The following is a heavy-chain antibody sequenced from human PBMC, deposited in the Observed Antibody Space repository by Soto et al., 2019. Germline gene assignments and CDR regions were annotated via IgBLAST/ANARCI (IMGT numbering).Heavy chain of an antibody. D-gene: IGHD2-21*02. V-gene: IGHV1-46*03. CDR2: INPSGGST. CDR1: GYTFTSYY. J-gene: IGHJ4*02. Sequence: GASVQVSCKASGYTFTSYYMHWVRQAPGQGLEWMGIINPSGGSTSYAQKFQGRVTMTRDTSTSTVYMELSSLRSEDTAVYYCARPRLVTTKKLDFDYWGQGTLVTVSS. CDR3: ARPRLVTTKKLDFDY.